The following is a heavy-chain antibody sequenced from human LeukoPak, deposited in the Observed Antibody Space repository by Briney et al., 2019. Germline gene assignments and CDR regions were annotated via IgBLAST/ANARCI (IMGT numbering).Heavy chain of an antibody. V-gene: IGHV4-39*07. CDR2: IYYSGST. D-gene: IGHD1-26*01. Sequence: PSETLSLTCTVSGGSISSSSYYWGWIRQPPGKGLEWIGSIYYSGSTYYNPSLKSRVTISVDTSKNQFSLKLSSVTAADTAVYYCARDLVGATNPYFDYWGQGTLVTVSS. CDR1: GGSISSSSYY. J-gene: IGHJ4*02. CDR3: ARDLVGATNPYFDY.